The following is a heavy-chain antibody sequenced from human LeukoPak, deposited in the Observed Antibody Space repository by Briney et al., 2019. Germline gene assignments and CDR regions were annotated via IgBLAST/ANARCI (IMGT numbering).Heavy chain of an antibody. J-gene: IGHJ4*02. CDR3: TRDTGCSGGTCYSFYDY. D-gene: IGHD2-15*01. CDR1: GFTFNSFW. V-gene: IGHV3-7*01. Sequence: QSGGSLRLSCAASGFTFNSFWMTWVRQAPGKGLEWVANIKEDGSEKYYVDSVKGRFTISRDNAKNSLYLQLNSLRAEDTAVYYCTRDTGCSGGTCYSFYDYWGQGTLVTVSS. CDR2: IKEDGSEK.